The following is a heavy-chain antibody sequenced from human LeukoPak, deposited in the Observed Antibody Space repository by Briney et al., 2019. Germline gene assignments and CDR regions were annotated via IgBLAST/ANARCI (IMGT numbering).Heavy chain of an antibody. Sequence: PGGSLRLSCAASGFTFSSYSMNWVRQAPGKGLEWVSSISSSSSYIYYADSVKGRFTISRDNAKNSLYLQMNSLRAEDTAVYYCAREGTISSSWGPRTYYFDYWGQGTLVTVSS. J-gene: IGHJ4*02. CDR2: ISSSSSYI. D-gene: IGHD6-13*01. CDR3: AREGTISSSWGPRTYYFDY. CDR1: GFTFSSYS. V-gene: IGHV3-21*01.